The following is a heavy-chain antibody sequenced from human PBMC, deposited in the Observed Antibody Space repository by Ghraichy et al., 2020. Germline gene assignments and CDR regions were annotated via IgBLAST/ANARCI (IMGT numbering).Heavy chain of an antibody. J-gene: IGHJ5*02. CDR3: ASGINYFDP. Sequence: ASVKVSCRASGYAFTNYGITWVRQAPGQGLEWKGWITTRNGNTQSAQRLQGRVTMTTDTSTNTGYMELRSLRFDDTAVYYCASGINYFDPWGQGTLVTVSS. CDR2: ITTRNGNT. V-gene: IGHV1-18*04. D-gene: IGHD1-7*01. CDR1: GYAFTNYG.